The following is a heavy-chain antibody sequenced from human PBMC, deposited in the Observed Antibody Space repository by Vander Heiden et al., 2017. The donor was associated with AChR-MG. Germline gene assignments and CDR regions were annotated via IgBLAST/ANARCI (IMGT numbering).Heavy chain of an antibody. Sequence: EVQLVESGGGLVQPGGSLRLLCATPGLAFSSYWMQWVGQAPGKGLVGVSRINSDGSSTSYADSVKGRFTISRDNAKNTLYLQMNSLRAEDTAVYYCARVRYSSSYDYWGQGTLVTVSS. CDR2: INSDGSST. V-gene: IGHV3-74*01. CDR3: ARVRYSSSYDY. J-gene: IGHJ4*02. CDR1: GLAFSSYW. D-gene: IGHD6-13*01.